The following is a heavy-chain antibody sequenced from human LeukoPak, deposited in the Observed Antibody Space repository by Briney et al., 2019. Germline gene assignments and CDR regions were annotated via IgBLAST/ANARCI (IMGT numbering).Heavy chain of an antibody. J-gene: IGHJ4*02. CDR3: ARRAFWMGPTTDY. CDR1: GCPFMTHP. D-gene: IGHD1-26*01. Sequence: AGTLCLSCAAPGCPFMTHPMHWVRQAPGKRLEYVSDISSHGGSTYYANSVKGRFTLSRDNSKSTLYLQMGSLRTEGTAVYYCARRAFWMGPTTDYWGQGTLVTVSS. V-gene: IGHV3-64*01. CDR2: ISSHGGST.